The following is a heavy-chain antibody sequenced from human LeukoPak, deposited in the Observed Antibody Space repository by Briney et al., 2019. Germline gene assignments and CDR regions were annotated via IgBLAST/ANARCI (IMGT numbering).Heavy chain of an antibody. CDR3: ARGRTTVTTALAVNWFDP. CDR2: IIPIFGTA. CDR1: GGTFSSYT. Sequence: ASVKVSCKXSGGTFSSYTISWVRQAPGQGLEWMGGIIPIFGTANYAQKFQGRVTITTDESTSTAYMELSSLRSEDTAVYYCARGRTTVTTALAVNWFDPWGQGTLVTVSS. D-gene: IGHD4-17*01. J-gene: IGHJ5*02. V-gene: IGHV1-69*05.